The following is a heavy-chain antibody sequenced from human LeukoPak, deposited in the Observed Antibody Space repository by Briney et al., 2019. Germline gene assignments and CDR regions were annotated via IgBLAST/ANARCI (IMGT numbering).Heavy chain of an antibody. D-gene: IGHD1-26*01. CDR3: ARLWYSGSYHYYYYMDV. Sequence: GGSLRLSCAASKFTFSNYWMHWVRQAPGKGLAWVSHINNDGSATSYADPVKGRFTISRDNAKNTVYLQMNNLRPEDTGVYYCARLWYSGSYHYYYYMDVWGKGTTVTVSS. V-gene: IGHV3-74*01. CDR1: KFTFSNYW. J-gene: IGHJ6*03. CDR2: INNDGSAT.